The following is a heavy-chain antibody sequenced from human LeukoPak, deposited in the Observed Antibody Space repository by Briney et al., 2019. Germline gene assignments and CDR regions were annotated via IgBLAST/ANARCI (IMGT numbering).Heavy chain of an antibody. CDR3: ARDWGCSSCYYFDY. CDR2: ISGNNGNT. Sequence: ASVKVSCKASGYTFATHGINWVRQAPGQGLEWMGWISGNNGNTNYAQKIQGRVTMTTDTSTSTVYMELRSLRSDDTAVYYCARDWGCSSCYYFDYWGQGTLVTVSS. CDR1: GYTFATHG. V-gene: IGHV1-18*01. J-gene: IGHJ4*02. D-gene: IGHD6-6*01.